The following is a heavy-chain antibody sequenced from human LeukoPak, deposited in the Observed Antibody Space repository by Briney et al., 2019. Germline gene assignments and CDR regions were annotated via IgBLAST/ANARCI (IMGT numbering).Heavy chain of an antibody. D-gene: IGHD4-11*01. CDR1: GGSITNYY. Sequence: SETLSLTCTVSGGSITNYYWTWIRQPPGKVLEWIGYISYNGNTNYNPSLKSRVTISIDTSKNQFSLRLSSVTAADTAVYYCSRAPFSNPEFWGQGTLVTVSS. V-gene: IGHV4-59*01. CDR2: ISYNGNT. CDR3: SRAPFSNPEF. J-gene: IGHJ4*02.